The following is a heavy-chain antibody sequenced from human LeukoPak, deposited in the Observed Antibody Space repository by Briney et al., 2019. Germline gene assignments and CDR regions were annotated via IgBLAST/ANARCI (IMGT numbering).Heavy chain of an antibody. Sequence: GGSLRLSCAASGFTVSSNYMSWVRQAPGKGLEWVSVIYSGGSTYYADSVKGRFTISRDNSKNTLYLQMNSLRAEDTAVYYCARDSVDRSSTSCYHWFDPWGQGTLVTVSS. V-gene: IGHV3-53*01. CDR1: GFTVSSNY. CDR2: IYSGGST. J-gene: IGHJ5*02. D-gene: IGHD2-2*01. CDR3: ARDSVDRSSTSCYHWFDP.